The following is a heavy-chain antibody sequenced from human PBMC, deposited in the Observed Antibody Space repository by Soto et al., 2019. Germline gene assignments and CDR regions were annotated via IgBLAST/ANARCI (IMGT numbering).Heavy chain of an antibody. CDR2: TYYRSKWYN. CDR3: ARDYAADPYYYYGMDV. D-gene: IGHD6-13*01. V-gene: IGHV6-1*01. J-gene: IGHJ6*02. CDR1: GDSVSSNSAD. Sequence: PWHTLSLTCAISGDSVSSNSADWNWIRQSPSRGLEWLGRTYYRSKWYNDYAVSVKSRITINPDTSKNQFSLQLNSVTPEDTAVYYCARDYAADPYYYYGMDVWGQGTTVTVSS.